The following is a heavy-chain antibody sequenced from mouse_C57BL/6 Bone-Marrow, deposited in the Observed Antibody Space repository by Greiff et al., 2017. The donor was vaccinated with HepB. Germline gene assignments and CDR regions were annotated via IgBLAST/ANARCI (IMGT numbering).Heavy chain of an antibody. CDR3: ARITTVVAGYYAMGY. CDR2: IYWDDDK. J-gene: IGHJ4*01. V-gene: IGHV8-12*01. CDR1: GFSLSTSGMG. Sequence: QVTLKECGPGILQSSQTLSLTCSFSGFSLSTSGMGVSWIRQPSGKGLVWLAHIYWDDDKRYNPSLKSRLTISKDTSRNQVFLKITSVDTADTATYYCARITTVVAGYYAMGYWGQGTSVTVSS. D-gene: IGHD1-1*01.